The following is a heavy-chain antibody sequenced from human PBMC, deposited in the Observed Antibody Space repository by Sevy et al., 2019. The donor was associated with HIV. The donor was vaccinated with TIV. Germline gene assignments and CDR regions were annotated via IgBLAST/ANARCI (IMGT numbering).Heavy chain of an antibody. D-gene: IGHD5-18*01. CDR3: VKEVSQYSYSDY. CDR1: GFTFSNYA. CDR2: ISGSADAT. Sequence: GSLRLSCAASGFTFSNYAMSWVRQTPGKGLEWVSAISGSADATYDTDSVKGRFTISRDNSKNTVYLQMNSLRAEDTAVYYCVKEVSQYSYSDYWGQGTLVTVSS. V-gene: IGHV3-23*01. J-gene: IGHJ4*02.